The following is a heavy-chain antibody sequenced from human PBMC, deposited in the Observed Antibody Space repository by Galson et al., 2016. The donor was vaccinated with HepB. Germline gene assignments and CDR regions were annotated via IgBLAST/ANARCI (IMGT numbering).Heavy chain of an antibody. J-gene: IGHJ3*02. D-gene: IGHD4-17*01. Sequence: SETLSLTCGVSGDSMSSHDWWSWIRQPPGKGLEWIGEIHPSGSTNSNPSLKSRVTISVDRSRKQFYLRLYSVTAAATAVYYCARALAVNGAFDIWGQGTMVTVSS. CDR3: ARALAVNGAFDI. V-gene: IGHV4-4*02. CDR2: IHPSGST. CDR1: GDSMSSHDW.